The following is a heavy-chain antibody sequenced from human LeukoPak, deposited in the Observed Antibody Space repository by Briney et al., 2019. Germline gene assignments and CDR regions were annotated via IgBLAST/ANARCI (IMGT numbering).Heavy chain of an antibody. CDR2: IHNSGTT. CDR3: ARRYYYNLGSFPFDF. D-gene: IGHD3-10*01. V-gene: IGHV4-34*01. J-gene: IGHJ4*02. Sequence: TTSETLSLTCAASGGPFSGYFWSWIRQSSGKGLEWIGEIHNSGTTNYNPSLNSRVTISEDTSKNQFYLNLSSVTAADTAVYYCARRYYYNLGSFPFDFWGQGTLVTVSS. CDR1: GGPFSGYF.